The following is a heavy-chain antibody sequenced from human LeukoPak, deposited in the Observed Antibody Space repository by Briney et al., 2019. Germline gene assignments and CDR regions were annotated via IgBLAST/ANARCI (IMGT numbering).Heavy chain of an antibody. CDR1: GFSFSSFE. J-gene: IGHJ4*02. CDR2: ISRSGSTI. Sequence: GGSLRLSCAASGFSFSSFEMNWVRQAPGKGLEWVSFISRSGSTIYYADSVKGRFTISRDNAKNSLYLQMNSLRAEDTAVYYCARDHATYYYDSSGYYDYWGQGTLVTVSS. V-gene: IGHV3-48*03. D-gene: IGHD3-22*01. CDR3: ARDHATYYYDSSGYYDY.